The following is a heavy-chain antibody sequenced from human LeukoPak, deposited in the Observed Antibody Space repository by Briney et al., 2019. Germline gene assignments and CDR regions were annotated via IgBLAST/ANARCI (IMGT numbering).Heavy chain of an antibody. Sequence: GGSLRLSCAASGFTFSGSAMHWVRQASGKGLEWVGRVRSKANSYATAYAASVKGRFTISRDDSKNTAYLQMNSLKTEDTAVYYCTSEGPKYDFWSGYFNYWGQGTLVTVSS. CDR2: VRSKANSYAT. CDR3: TSEGPKYDFWSGYFNY. D-gene: IGHD3-3*01. V-gene: IGHV3-73*01. J-gene: IGHJ4*02. CDR1: GFTFSGSA.